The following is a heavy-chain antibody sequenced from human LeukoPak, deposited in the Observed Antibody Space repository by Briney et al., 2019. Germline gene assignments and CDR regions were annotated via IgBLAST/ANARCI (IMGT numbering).Heavy chain of an antibody. CDR1: GGTFSSYA. CDR3: ARGGNYYDSSGYFGY. CDR2: IIPMFGTA. Sequence: SVKVSCKASGGTFSSYAISWVRQAPGQGLEWMGGIIPMFGTADYAQKFRGRVTITTDESTTTAYMELSSLRSEDTAVYYCARGGNYYDSSGYFGYWGQGTLVTVSS. J-gene: IGHJ4*02. D-gene: IGHD3-22*01. V-gene: IGHV1-69*05.